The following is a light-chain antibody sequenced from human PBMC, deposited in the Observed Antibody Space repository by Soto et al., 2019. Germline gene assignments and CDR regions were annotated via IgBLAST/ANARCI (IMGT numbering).Light chain of an antibody. CDR2: DAS. CDR1: QSVSSY. Sequence: EIVLTQSPATLSLSPGERATLSCRASQSVSSYLAWYQQKPGQAPRLLIYDASNRATGIPARFSGSGSGTDFTLSMRSLDPEDFAVHFCQQRSTWPRTFGQGTKVEIK. CDR3: QQRSTWPRT. J-gene: IGKJ1*01. V-gene: IGKV3-11*01.